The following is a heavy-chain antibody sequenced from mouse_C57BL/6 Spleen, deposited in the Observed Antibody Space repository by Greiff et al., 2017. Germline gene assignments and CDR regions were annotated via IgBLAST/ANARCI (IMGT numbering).Heavy chain of an antibody. CDR3: AREDSNPDY. D-gene: IGHD2-5*01. CDR1: GYTFTDYY. Sequence: QVQLQQSGAELVRPGASVKLSCKASGYTFTDYYINWVKQRPGQGLEWIGWIYPRDGSTKYNEKFKGKATLTVDTSSSTAYMELHSLTSENAAVYLGAREDSNPDYWGQGTTLTVSS. J-gene: IGHJ2*01. V-gene: IGHV1-85*01. CDR2: IYPRDGST.